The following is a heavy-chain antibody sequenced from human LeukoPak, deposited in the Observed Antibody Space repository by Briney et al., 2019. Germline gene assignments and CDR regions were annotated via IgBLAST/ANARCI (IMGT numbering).Heavy chain of an antibody. CDR1: GGSISSYY. D-gene: IGHD3-10*02. CDR3: ARERGMFVSSGSWAHGYYYYYMDV. CDR2: IYYSGST. J-gene: IGHJ6*03. Sequence: KPSETLSLTCTVSGGSISSYYWSWIRQPPGKGLEWIGYIYYSGSTNYNPSLKSRVTISVDTSKNQFSLKLSSVTAADTAVYYCARERGMFVSSGSWAHGYYYYYMDVWGKGTTVTVSS. V-gene: IGHV4-59*01.